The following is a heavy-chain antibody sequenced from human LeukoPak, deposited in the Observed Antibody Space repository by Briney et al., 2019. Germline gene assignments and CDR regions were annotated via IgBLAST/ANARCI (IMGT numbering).Heavy chain of an antibody. Sequence: GGSLRPSCAASGFTFSNAWMSWVRQAPGKELEWVGRIKSKTDGGTTDYAAPVKGRFTISRDDSKNTLYLQMNSLKTEDTAVYYCTTGSYCSGGSCYLPFDYWGQGTLVTVSS. V-gene: IGHV3-15*01. CDR1: GFTFSNAW. CDR3: TTGSYCSGGSCYLPFDY. CDR2: IKSKTDGGTT. D-gene: IGHD2-15*01. J-gene: IGHJ4*02.